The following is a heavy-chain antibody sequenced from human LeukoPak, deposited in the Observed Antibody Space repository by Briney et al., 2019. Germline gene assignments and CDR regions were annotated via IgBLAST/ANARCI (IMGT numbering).Heavy chain of an antibody. CDR1: GFTFDDYA. J-gene: IGHJ3*02. V-gene: IGHV3-9*01. Sequence: PGGSLRLSCAASGFTFDDYAMHWVRQAPGKGLEWVSGISWNSGSIGYADSVKGRFTISRDNAKNSLYLQMNSLRAEDTALYYCAKMLAYYGSNDAFDIWGQGTMVTVSS. CDR3: AKMLAYYGSNDAFDI. D-gene: IGHD3-10*01. CDR2: ISWNSGSI.